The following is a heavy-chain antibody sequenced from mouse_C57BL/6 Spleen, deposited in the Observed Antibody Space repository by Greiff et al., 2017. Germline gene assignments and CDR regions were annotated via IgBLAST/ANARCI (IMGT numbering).Heavy chain of an antibody. CDR1: GYAFSSSW. J-gene: IGHJ2*01. Sequence: QVQLKESGPELVKPGASVKISCKASGYAFSSSWMNWVKQRPGKGLEWIGRIYPGDGDTNYNGKFKGKATLTADKSSSTAYLQLSSLTSEDSAVYFCARMDYCGSSFDYWGQGTTLTVSS. CDR3: ARMDYCGSSFDY. V-gene: IGHV1-82*01. D-gene: IGHD1-1*01. CDR2: IYPGDGDT.